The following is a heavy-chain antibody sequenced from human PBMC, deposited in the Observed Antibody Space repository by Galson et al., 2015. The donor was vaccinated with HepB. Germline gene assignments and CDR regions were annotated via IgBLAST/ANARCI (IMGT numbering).Heavy chain of an antibody. CDR1: GGSISSYY. D-gene: IGHD3-22*01. Sequence: ETLSLTCTVSGGSISSYYWSWIRQPPGKGLEWIGYIYYSGSTNYNPSLKSRVTISVDTSKNQFSLKLSSVTAADTAVYYCARDRRDDSSGYYLDDAFDIWGQGTMVTVSS. CDR2: IYYSGST. J-gene: IGHJ3*02. V-gene: IGHV4-59*01. CDR3: ARDRRDDSSGYYLDDAFDI.